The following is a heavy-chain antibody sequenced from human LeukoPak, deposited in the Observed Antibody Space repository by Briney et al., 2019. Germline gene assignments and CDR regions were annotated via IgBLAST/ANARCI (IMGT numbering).Heavy chain of an antibody. CDR3: ARERSSGWHFDY. CDR2: ISSSSYI. J-gene: IGHJ4*02. V-gene: IGHV3-21*01. CDR1: GFTFSSYS. Sequence: GGSLRLSCAASGFTFSSYSMNWVRQAPGKGLEWVSSISSSSYIYYADSVKGRFTISRDNAKNSLYLQMNSLRAEDTAVYYCARERSSGWHFDYWGQGTLVTVSS. D-gene: IGHD6-19*01.